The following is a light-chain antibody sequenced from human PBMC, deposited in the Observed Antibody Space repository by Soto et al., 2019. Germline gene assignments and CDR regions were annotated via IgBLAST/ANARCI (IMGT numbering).Light chain of an antibody. CDR2: DAY. J-gene: IGKJ5*01. CDR3: QQRPMWPIT. V-gene: IGKV3-11*01. CDR1: QSFRGL. Sequence: EVVLTQSPVTLSLSPGERATLSCRASQSFRGLLAWYQQKPGQAPRLLIYDAYNRATGIPPRFSGSGSGTDYTLTIRSLEHEDSAVYYCQQRPMWPITFGQGTRLASK.